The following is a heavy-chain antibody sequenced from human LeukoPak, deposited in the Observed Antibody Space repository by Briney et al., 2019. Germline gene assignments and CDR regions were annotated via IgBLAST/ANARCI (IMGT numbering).Heavy chain of an antibody. V-gene: IGHV1-2*02. CDR3: ARDYYGSGSYYSGGFDY. CDR1: GYTFTGYY. CDR2: INPNSGGT. Sequence: GASVKVSCKGSGYTFTGYYMHWVRQAPGQGLEWMGWINPNSGGTNYAQKFQGRVTMNRDTSISTAYMELSRLRSDDTAVYYCARDYYGSGSYYSGGFDYWGQGTLVTVSS. J-gene: IGHJ4*02. D-gene: IGHD3-10*01.